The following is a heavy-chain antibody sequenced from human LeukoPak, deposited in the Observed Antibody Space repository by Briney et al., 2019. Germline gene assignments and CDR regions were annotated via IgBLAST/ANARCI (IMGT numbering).Heavy chain of an antibody. CDR2: IYNGGST. Sequence: GGSLRLSCAASGFTVSSNYMSWVRQAPGKGLEWVSIIYNGGSTYNADSVKGRFTISRDNSKNTLYLQMNTVRAEDTAVYYCARAGGAYLRHLDYWGQGTLVTVSS. CDR3: ARAGGAYLRHLDY. J-gene: IGHJ4*02. D-gene: IGHD1-26*01. V-gene: IGHV3-53*01. CDR1: GFTVSSNY.